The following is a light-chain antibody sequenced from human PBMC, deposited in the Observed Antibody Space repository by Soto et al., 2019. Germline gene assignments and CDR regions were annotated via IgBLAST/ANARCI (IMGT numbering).Light chain of an antibody. CDR2: EVS. CDR1: SSDVGGYNY. V-gene: IGLV2-14*01. CDR3: SSYTSSSPYV. J-gene: IGLJ1*01. Sequence: QSVMTQPDSVSGSPGQSITISCTGTSSDVGGYNYVSWYQQHPGKAPKLMIYEVSNRPSGVSNRFSGSKSGNTASLTISGLQAEDEADYYCSSYTSSSPYVFGTGIKVTVL.